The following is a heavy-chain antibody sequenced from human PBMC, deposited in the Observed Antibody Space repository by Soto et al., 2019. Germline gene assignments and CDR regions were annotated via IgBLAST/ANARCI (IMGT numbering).Heavy chain of an antibody. Sequence: SQTLSLTCAISGDSVSSNSAAWNWIRQSPSRGLEWLGRTYYRSKWYNDYAVSVKSRITINPDTSKNQFSLQLNSVTPEDTAVYYCAREGVSRIAAAGTVLFDYWGRGTLVTVCS. D-gene: IGHD6-13*01. J-gene: IGHJ4*02. CDR3: AREGVSRIAAAGTVLFDY. CDR1: GDSVSSNSAA. CDR2: TYYRSKWYN. V-gene: IGHV6-1*01.